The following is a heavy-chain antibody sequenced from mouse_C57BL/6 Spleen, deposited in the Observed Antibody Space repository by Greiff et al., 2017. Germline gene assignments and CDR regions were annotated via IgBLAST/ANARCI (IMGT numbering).Heavy chain of an antibody. D-gene: IGHD1-1*01. Sequence: EVKLVESEGGLVQPGSSMKLSCTASGFTFSDYYMAWVRQVPEKGLEWVANINYDGSSTYYLDSLKSRFIISRDNAKNILYLQMSSLKSEDTATYYCAREDYGSPYFDYWGQGTTLTVSS. CDR3: AREDYGSPYFDY. J-gene: IGHJ2*01. CDR2: INYDGSST. CDR1: GFTFSDYY. V-gene: IGHV5-16*01.